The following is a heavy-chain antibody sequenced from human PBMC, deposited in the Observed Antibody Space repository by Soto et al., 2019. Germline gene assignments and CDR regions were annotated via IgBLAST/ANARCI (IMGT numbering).Heavy chain of an antibody. CDR3: ARGGVAAAVSFYYYGMDV. V-gene: IGHV4-34*01. D-gene: IGHD6-13*01. Sequence: QVQLQQWGAGLLKPSETLSLTCSIYGGSFSGYYWSWIRQPPGKGLEWIGDITHSGSTNYNPSLRGRVTISVDTSKIQFSLKLNSVTAADTAVYYCARGGVAAAVSFYYYGMDVWGQGTTVTVSS. CDR1: GGSFSGYY. J-gene: IGHJ6*02. CDR2: ITHSGST.